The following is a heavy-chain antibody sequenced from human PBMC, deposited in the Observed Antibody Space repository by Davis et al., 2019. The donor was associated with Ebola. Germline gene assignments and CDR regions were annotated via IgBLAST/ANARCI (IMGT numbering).Heavy chain of an antibody. Sequence: AASVKVSCKASGYTFTSYGISWVRQAPGQGLEWMGWISAYNGNTNYAQKFQGWVTMTRDTSISTAYMELSRLRSDDTAVYYCARGGATDYYYYGMDVWGQGTTVTVSS. CDR3: ARGGATDYYYYGMDV. J-gene: IGHJ6*02. V-gene: IGHV1-18*01. CDR1: GYTFTSYG. CDR2: ISAYNGNT. D-gene: IGHD5-12*01.